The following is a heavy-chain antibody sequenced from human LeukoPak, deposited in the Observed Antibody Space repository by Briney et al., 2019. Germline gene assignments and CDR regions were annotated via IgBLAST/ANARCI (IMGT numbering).Heavy chain of an antibody. V-gene: IGHV6-1*01. J-gene: IGHJ4*02. CDR2: TYYMSKWYN. D-gene: IGHD6-6*01. CDR1: GDSVSSNSAA. Sequence: SQTLSLTCAISGDSVSSNSAAWNWIRQSPSRGLEWLGRTYYMSKWYNDYAVSVKSRITINPDTSKNQFSLQLNSVTPEDTAVYYCARDPGGYSSSSDYFDYWGQGTLVTVSS. CDR3: ARDPGGYSSSSDYFDY.